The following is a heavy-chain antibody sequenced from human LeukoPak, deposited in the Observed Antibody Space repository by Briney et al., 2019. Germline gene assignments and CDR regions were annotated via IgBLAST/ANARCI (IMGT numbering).Heavy chain of an antibody. CDR2: INHSGST. CDR3: ARRPIRGYYFDY. Sequence: SETLSLTCAVYGGSFSGYYWSWLRQPPGKGLEWIGEINHSGSTNYNPSLKSRVTISVDTSKNQFSLKLSSVTAADTAVYYCARRPIRGYYFDYWGQGTLVTVSS. V-gene: IGHV4-34*01. CDR1: GGSFSGYY. D-gene: IGHD4-23*01. J-gene: IGHJ4*02.